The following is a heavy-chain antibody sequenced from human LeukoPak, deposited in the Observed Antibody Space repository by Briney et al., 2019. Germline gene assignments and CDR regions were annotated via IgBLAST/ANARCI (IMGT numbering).Heavy chain of an antibody. Sequence: SVKVSCKASGGTFSSYAISWVRQVPGQGLEWMGGIIPIFGTANYAQKFQGRVTITADESTSTAYMELSSLRSEDTAVYYCAADTWSDAFDIWGQGTMVTVSS. J-gene: IGHJ3*02. V-gene: IGHV1-69*13. CDR1: GGTFSSYA. CDR3: AADTWSDAFDI. D-gene: IGHD2-8*02. CDR2: IIPIFGTA.